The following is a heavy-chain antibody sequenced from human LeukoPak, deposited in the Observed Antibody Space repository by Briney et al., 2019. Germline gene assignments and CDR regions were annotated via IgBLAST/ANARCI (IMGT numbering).Heavy chain of an antibody. CDR2: MNPNSGNT. D-gene: IGHD3-10*01. J-gene: IGHJ5*02. CDR3: ARGSPYYGQDWFDP. V-gene: IGHV1-8*01. Sequence: ASVKVSCKASGYTFTSYDINWVRQATGQGLEWMGWMNPNSGNTGYAQKFQGRATMTRNTSISTAYMELSSLRSEDTAVYYCARGSPYYGQDWFDPWGQGTLVTVSS. CDR1: GYTFTSYD.